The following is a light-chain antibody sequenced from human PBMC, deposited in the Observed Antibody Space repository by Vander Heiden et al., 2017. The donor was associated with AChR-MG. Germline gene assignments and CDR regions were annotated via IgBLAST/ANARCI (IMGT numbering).Light chain of an antibody. CDR2: AAS. Sequence: DIEMTQSPSSLSASVGDRVTITCRASQSITNYLNWYQQQPGKAPKLLIYAASTLQSGVPSRFSGRGAGTDFTLTISSLQPEDFATYYCQQSYSSPYGLGPGTKLDIE. CDR3: QQSYSSPYG. CDR1: QSITNY. J-gene: IGKJ3*01. V-gene: IGKV1-39*01.